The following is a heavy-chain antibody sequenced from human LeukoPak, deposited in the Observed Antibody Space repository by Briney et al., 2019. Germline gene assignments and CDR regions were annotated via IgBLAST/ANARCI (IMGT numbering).Heavy chain of an antibody. V-gene: IGHV3-21*01. Sequence: KSGGSLRLSCAASGFTFSSYSMNWVRQAPGKGLEWVSSISSSSSYIYYADSVKGRFTISRDNAKNSLYLQMNSLRAEDTAVYYCARDGWNRGDFDYWGQGTLVTVSS. CDR1: GFTFSSYS. CDR2: ISSSSSYI. CDR3: ARDGWNRGDFDY. J-gene: IGHJ4*02. D-gene: IGHD1-1*01.